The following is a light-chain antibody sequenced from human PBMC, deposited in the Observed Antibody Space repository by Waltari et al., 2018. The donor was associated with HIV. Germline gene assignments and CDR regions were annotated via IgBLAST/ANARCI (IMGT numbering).Light chain of an antibody. CDR3: QSAHNSHTI. CDR1: ALSRHF. Sequence: SYDLTQAPSVSVTPGQTAKIPCSGDALSRHFVSWYRQKPGQAPMMIIFQDVQRPSGIPERFSDSTSGTIATLTISEVQAEDEADYYCQSAHNSHTIFGGGTKLTVL. J-gene: IGLJ2*01. CDR2: QDV. V-gene: IGLV3-25*03.